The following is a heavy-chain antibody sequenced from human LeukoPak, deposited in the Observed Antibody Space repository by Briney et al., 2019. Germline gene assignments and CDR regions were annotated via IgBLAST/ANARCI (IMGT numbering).Heavy chain of an antibody. CDR2: IYYSGST. J-gene: IGHJ4*02. CDR3: ARVGTSQQLVDY. Sequence: SETLSLTCAVSGGSISSYYWSWIRQPPGKGLEWIGYIYYSGSTNYNPSLKSRVTISVDTSKNQFSLKLSSVTAADTAVYYCARVGTSQQLVDYWGQGTLVTVSS. V-gene: IGHV4-59*01. D-gene: IGHD6-13*01. CDR1: GGSISSYY.